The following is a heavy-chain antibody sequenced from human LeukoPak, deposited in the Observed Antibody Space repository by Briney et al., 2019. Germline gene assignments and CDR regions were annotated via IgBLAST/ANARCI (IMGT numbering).Heavy chain of an antibody. CDR3: ARDEVASTFYYFDY. CDR1: GFTFSSYG. J-gene: IGHJ4*02. D-gene: IGHD6-19*01. V-gene: IGHV3-33*01. Sequence: PGGSLRLSCAASGFTFSSYGMHWVRQAPGKGLEWVAVIWYDGSNKYVADSVRGRFTISRDNSKNTLYLQMNSLRAEDTAVYYCARDEVASTFYYFDYWGQGTLVTVSS. CDR2: IWYDGSNK.